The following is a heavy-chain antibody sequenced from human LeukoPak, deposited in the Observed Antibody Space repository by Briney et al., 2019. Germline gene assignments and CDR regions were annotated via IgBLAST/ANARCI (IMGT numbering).Heavy chain of an antibody. CDR1: GYTFTGYY. J-gene: IGHJ6*02. V-gene: IGHV1-2*02. CDR2: INPNSDGT. Sequence: ASVKVSCKASGYTFTGYYMHWVRQAPGQGLEWMGWINPNSDGTNYAQKFQGRVTMTRDTSISTAYMELSRLRSDDTAAYYCARAGDTIFGVVIIHYGMDVWGQGTTVTVSS. D-gene: IGHD3-3*01. CDR3: ARAGDTIFGVVIIHYGMDV.